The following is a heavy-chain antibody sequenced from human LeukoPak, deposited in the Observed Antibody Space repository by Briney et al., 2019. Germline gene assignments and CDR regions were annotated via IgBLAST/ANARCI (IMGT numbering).Heavy chain of an antibody. CDR3: ARTYGDYVYILGY. CDR1: GFTVSSNY. J-gene: IGHJ4*02. Sequence: GGSLRLSCAASGFTVSSNYMSWVRQTPGQGLEWVSVIYSGGSTYYADSVKGRFTISRDISKNTVYLQMNSLRAEDTAVYYCARTYGDYVYILGYWGQGTLVTVSS. D-gene: IGHD4-17*01. V-gene: IGHV3-53*01. CDR2: IYSGGST.